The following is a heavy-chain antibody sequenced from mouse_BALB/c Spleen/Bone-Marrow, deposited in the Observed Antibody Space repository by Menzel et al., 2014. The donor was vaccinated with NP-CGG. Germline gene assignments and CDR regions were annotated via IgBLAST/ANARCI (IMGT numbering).Heavy chain of an antibody. CDR3: ARNYGNTDY. CDR1: GYTFTSYW. V-gene: IGHV1S81*02. D-gene: IGHD2-1*01. Sequence: QVQPQQSGAELVKPGASVKLSCKASGYTFTSYWMHWVKQRPGQGLEWIGEINPSNGRTNYNEKFKTKATLTVDKSSSTAYMQLSSLTSEDSAVYYCARNYGNTDYWGQGTTLTVST. CDR2: INPSNGRT. J-gene: IGHJ2*01.